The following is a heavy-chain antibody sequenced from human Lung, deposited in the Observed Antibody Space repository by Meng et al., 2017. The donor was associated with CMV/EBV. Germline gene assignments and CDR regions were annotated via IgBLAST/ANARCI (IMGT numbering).Heavy chain of an antibody. Sequence: QGQPLASGPGLMTPSGVLSLSGGGAVVSIRRHSRWTWVRPPPGKGLECIGDIDDSGSTNYNPSINSRISISLDKSKNHFSLKVNSVTAADTAVYYCARGKQDAWELLAYWGQGALVTVSS. CDR3: ARGKQDAWELLAY. J-gene: IGHJ4*02. CDR2: IDDSGST. D-gene: IGHD1-26*01. CDR1: VVSIRRHSR. V-gene: IGHV4-4*02.